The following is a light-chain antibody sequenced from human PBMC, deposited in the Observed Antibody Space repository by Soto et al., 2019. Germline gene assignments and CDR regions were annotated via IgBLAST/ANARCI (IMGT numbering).Light chain of an antibody. CDR1: QGSRTD. CDR2: GSS. Sequence: DIQMTKSPASLSSSVCDIVTITCRVRQGSRTDLGWYQQKRGKAPKRLIYGSSSLQSGVPSRFSGSGSGTEFILTISSLQPADSATYYCLQHHSFPRTFGEGTKVEI. V-gene: IGKV1-17*01. J-gene: IGKJ1*01. CDR3: LQHHSFPRT.